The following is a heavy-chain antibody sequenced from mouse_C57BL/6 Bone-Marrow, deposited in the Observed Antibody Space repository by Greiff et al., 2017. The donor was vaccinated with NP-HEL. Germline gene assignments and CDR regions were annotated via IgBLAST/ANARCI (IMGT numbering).Heavy chain of an antibody. CDR1: GYTFTSYW. CDR2: ISPGSGST. V-gene: IGHV1-55*01. J-gene: IGHJ3*01. Sequence: QVQLQQPGAELVKPGASVKMSCKASGYTFTSYWITWVKQRPGQGLEWIGDISPGSGSTNYNEKFKSKATLTVDTSSSPAYMQLSSLTSEDSAVYYCARTRSGNWFAYWGQGTLVTVAA. D-gene: IGHD3-1*01. CDR3: ARTRSGNWFAY.